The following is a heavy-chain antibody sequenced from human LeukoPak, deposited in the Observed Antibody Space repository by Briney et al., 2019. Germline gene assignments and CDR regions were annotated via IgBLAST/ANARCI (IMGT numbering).Heavy chain of an antibody. V-gene: IGHV3-21*01. D-gene: IGHD3-22*01. CDR2: ISSSSSYI. CDR1: GFTFSSYS. CDR3: AREGSSGYYDY. J-gene: IGHJ4*02. Sequence: GGSLRLSCAASGFTFSSYSMNWVRQAPGKGLEWVSSISSSSSYIYYADSVKGRFTISRDNAKNSLYLQMYSLRAEDTAVYYCAREGSSGYYDYWGQGTLVTVSS.